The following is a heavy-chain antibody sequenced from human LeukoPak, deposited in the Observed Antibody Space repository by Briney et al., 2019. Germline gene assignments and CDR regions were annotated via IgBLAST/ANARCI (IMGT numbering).Heavy chain of an antibody. V-gene: IGHV3-21*01. Sequence: GGSLRLSCAASGFTFSSYSMNWVRQAPGKGLEWVSSISSSSYIYYADSVKGRFTISRDNARNSLYLQMNSLRAEDTAVYYCARALLRYFDWFLEGYYYYYYMDVWGKGTTVTVSS. CDR3: ARALLRYFDWFLEGYYYYYYMDV. D-gene: IGHD3-9*01. CDR2: ISSSSYI. CDR1: GFTFSSYS. J-gene: IGHJ6*03.